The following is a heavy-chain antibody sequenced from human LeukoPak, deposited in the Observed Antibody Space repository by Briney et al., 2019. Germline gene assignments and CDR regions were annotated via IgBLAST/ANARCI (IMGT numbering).Heavy chain of an antibody. Sequence: WGSLRLSCAASGFTFRSYWMSWVRQAPGKGLEWVANIKQDGSEKYYVDSVKGRSTISRDNAKNPLYLQMNSLRAEDTAVYYCARHVVAVGFDYWGQGTLVTVSS. V-gene: IGHV3-7*01. J-gene: IGHJ4*02. D-gene: IGHD3-22*01. CDR2: IKQDGSEK. CDR3: ARHVVAVGFDY. CDR1: GFTFRSYW.